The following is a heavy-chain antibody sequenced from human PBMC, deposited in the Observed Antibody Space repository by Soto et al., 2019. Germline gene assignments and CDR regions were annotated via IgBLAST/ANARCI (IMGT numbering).Heavy chain of an antibody. CDR2: INSDGSGT. CDR1: GFTFGSYW. J-gene: IGHJ5*02. V-gene: IGHV3-74*01. CDR3: ARDRCSGGSCYFWFDP. D-gene: IGHD2-15*01. Sequence: PGGSLRLSCAASGFTFGSYWMHWVRQAPGKGLVWVSRINSDGSGTSYADSVKGRFTISRDNAKNTLYLQMNSLGAEDTAVYYCARDRCSGGSCYFWFDPWGQGTLVTVSS.